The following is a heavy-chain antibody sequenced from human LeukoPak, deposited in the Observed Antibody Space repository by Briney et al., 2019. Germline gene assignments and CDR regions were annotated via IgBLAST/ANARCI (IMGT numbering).Heavy chain of an antibody. Sequence: GESLKISCKGSGYSFTSYWIGWVRQMPGKGLEWMGIIYPGDSDTRYSPSFQGQVTISADKSISTAYLQWSSLKASDTAMYYCARPPWQQLVPGDAFDIWGQGTMVTVSS. D-gene: IGHD6-13*01. CDR2: IYPGDSDT. V-gene: IGHV5-51*01. CDR1: GYSFTSYW. CDR3: ARPPWQQLVPGDAFDI. J-gene: IGHJ3*02.